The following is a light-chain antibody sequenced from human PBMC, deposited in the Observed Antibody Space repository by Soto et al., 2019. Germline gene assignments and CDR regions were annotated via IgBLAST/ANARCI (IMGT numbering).Light chain of an antibody. J-gene: IGKJ4*01. V-gene: IGKV3-20*01. Sequence: EIVLTQSPGPLSLSPGARATLSCRASQSVSSSYLAWYQQKPGQAPRQLIYGASSRATGIPDRFSGSGSGTDFTLTITRLEPEDFAVYYCQRSRTSFGGGTRVEIK. CDR3: QRSRTS. CDR2: GAS. CDR1: QSVSSSY.